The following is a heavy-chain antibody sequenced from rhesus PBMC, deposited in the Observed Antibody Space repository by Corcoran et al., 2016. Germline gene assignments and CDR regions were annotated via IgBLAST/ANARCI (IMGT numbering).Heavy chain of an antibody. CDR2: IYGRGSIT. V-gene: IGHV4-169*01. J-gene: IGHJ4*01. CDR1: GGSISSSY. CDR3: SRGSSGHFDY. Sequence: QVQLQESGPGVVKPLETLSVTCAVSGGSISSSYWSWIRQAPGKGLEWIGYIYGRGSITNYNPSLKSRVTLSVDTSKNQRSLKLSSVTTADTAVYYFSRGSSGHFDYWGQGVLVTVSS. D-gene: IGHD6-31*01.